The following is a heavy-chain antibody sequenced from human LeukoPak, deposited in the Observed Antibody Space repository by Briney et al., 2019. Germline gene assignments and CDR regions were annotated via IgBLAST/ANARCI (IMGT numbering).Heavy chain of an antibody. CDR3: ARQYISGQWYFDY. V-gene: IGHV3-30*04. J-gene: IGHJ4*02. Sequence: GGSLRLSCAASGFTFSNYAMHWVRQAPGKGLEWVAVISSDGSYKYYADSVKGRFTISRDNSKNTLYLQMNSLMPEDTAVYYCARQYISGQWYFDYWGQGTLVTVSS. D-gene: IGHD5-18*01. CDR1: GFTFSNYA. CDR2: ISSDGSYK.